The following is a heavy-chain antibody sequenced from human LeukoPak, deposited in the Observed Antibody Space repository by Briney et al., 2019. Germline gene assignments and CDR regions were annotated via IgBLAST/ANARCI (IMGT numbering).Heavy chain of an antibody. J-gene: IGHJ6*03. CDR3: ARGVWGYSSRGDYYYYYYMDV. V-gene: IGHV4-39*07. CDR1: GGSISSSSYY. CDR2: IYYSGST. Sequence: SETLSLTCTVSGGSISSSSYYWGWIRQPPGKGLEWIGSIYYSGSTYYNPSLKSRVTISVDTSKNQFSLKLSSVTAADTAVYYCARGVWGYSSRGDYYYYYYMDVWGKGTTVTVSS. D-gene: IGHD6-13*01.